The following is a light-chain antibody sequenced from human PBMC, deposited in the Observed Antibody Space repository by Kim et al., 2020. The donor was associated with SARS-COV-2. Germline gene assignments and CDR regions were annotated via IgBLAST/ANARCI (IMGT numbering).Light chain of an antibody. CDR2: GAS. CDR1: QSISSY. Sequence: SASVGDRVTITCRASQSISSYLNWYQQKPGKAPKLLIYGASSLQSGVPSRFSGSGSGTEFTLTISSLQPEDFATYYCQQSYSTPYTFGQGTKLEI. CDR3: QQSYSTPYT. J-gene: IGKJ2*01. V-gene: IGKV1-39*01.